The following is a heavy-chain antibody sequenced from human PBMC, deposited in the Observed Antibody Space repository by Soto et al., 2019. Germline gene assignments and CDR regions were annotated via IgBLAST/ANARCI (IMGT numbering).Heavy chain of an antibody. CDR2: IYYSGST. Sequence: SETLSITXTVSGGSISSGDYYWSWIRQPPGKGLEWIGYIYYSGSTYYNPSLKSRVTISVDTSKNQFSLKLSSVTAADTAVYYCARDHMGRYFDWLLSGYGMDVWGQGTTVTVSS. D-gene: IGHD3-9*01. J-gene: IGHJ6*02. CDR1: GGSISSGDYY. CDR3: ARDHMGRYFDWLLSGYGMDV. V-gene: IGHV4-30-4*01.